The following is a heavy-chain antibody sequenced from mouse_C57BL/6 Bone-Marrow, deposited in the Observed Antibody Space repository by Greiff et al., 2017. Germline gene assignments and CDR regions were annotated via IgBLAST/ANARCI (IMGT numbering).Heavy chain of an antibody. CDR1: GFNIKDDY. Sequence: EVQLVESGAELVRPGASVKLSCTASGFNIKDDYMHWVKQRPEQGLEWIGWIDPENGDTEYASKFQGKATITADTSSNTAYLQLSSLTSEDTAVYYCTNYYGSSDYWGQGTTLTVSS. V-gene: IGHV14-4*01. J-gene: IGHJ2*01. CDR2: IDPENGDT. D-gene: IGHD1-1*01. CDR3: TNYYGSSDY.